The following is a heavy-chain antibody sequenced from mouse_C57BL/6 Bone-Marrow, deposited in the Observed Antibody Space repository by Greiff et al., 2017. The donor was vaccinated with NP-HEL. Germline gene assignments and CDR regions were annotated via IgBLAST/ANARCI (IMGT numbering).Heavy chain of an antibody. J-gene: IGHJ4*01. D-gene: IGHD1-1*01. Sequence: VQLPQSGPGLVQPSQSLSITCTVSGFSLTSYGVHWVRQSPGKGLEWLGVIWSGGSTDYNSAFISRLSISKDNSKSQVFFKMNSLQADDTAIYYCARRPGSSPYYAMDYWGQGTSVTVSS. V-gene: IGHV2-2*01. CDR3: ARRPGSSPYYAMDY. CDR2: IWSGGST. CDR1: GFSLTSYG.